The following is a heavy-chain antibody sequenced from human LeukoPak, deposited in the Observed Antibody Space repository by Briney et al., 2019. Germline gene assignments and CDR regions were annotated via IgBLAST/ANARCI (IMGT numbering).Heavy chain of an antibody. CDR1: DGSISSYY. V-gene: IGHV4-59*01. CDR3: ARDSYYYDSSGYSSRRAFDI. CDR2: IYYSGST. Sequence: SETPSLTCTVSDGSISSYYWTWIRQPPGKGLEWIGYIYYSGSTNYNPSLKSRVTISVDTSKNQFSLKLSSVTAADTAVYYCARDSYYYDSSGYSSRRAFDIWGQGTMVTVSS. J-gene: IGHJ3*02. D-gene: IGHD3-22*01.